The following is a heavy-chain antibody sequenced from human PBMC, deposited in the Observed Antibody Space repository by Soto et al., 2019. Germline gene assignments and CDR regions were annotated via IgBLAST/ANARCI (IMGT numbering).Heavy chain of an antibody. D-gene: IGHD1-26*01. CDR2: INPSDGTT. Sequence: QVQLVQSGAEVKEPGASVEVSCKASGYTFTNYWMHWVRQAPGQGLDWMGIINPSDGTTNYAQKFQGRVTVTRDTSTSTVYMELNSLTSDDTAVYYCARGGRGAYYRYWGQGTLVTVSS. V-gene: IGHV1-46*01. J-gene: IGHJ4*02. CDR1: GYTFTNYW. CDR3: ARGGRGAYYRY.